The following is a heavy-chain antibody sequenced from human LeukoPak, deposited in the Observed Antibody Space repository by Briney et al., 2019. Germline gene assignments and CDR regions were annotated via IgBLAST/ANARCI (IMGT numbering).Heavy chain of an antibody. CDR1: GGSISSGDYY. CDR2: IYYSGST. CDR3: ARVSVQTGTTDH. Sequence: SSETLSLTCTVSGGSISSGDYYWSWIRQPPGKGLEWIGYIYYSGSTYNNPSLKSRVIMSVDTSKNQISLRLSSVTAADTAVYYCARVSVQTGTTDHWGQGTLVTVSS. J-gene: IGHJ4*02. D-gene: IGHD1-1*01. V-gene: IGHV4-30-4*01.